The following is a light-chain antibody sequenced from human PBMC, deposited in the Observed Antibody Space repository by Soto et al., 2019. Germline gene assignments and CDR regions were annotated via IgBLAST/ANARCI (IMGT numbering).Light chain of an antibody. V-gene: IGKV2-40*01. J-gene: IGKJ2*01. Sequence: DIVMTQTPLSLPVTPGEPASISCRSSQSLLDSDDGNTYLDWYLQKPGQSPQLLIYTLSYPASGVPDRFSGSGSGTDFTLKISRVEAEDVGVYYCMQRIEFPSFGQGTKLEIK. CDR2: TLS. CDR1: QSLLDSDDGNTY. CDR3: MQRIEFPS.